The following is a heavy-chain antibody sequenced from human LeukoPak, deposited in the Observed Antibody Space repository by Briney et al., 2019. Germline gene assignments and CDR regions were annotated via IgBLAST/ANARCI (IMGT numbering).Heavy chain of an antibody. CDR1: GYTFTSYD. CDR2: MNPNSGNT. J-gene: IGHJ6*03. Sequence: ASVKVSCKASGYTFTSYDINWVRQATGQGLEWMGWMNPNSGNTGYAQKFQGRVTMTRNTSISTAYMELSSLRSEDTAVYYCARISYSSSWYPYYYYYMDVWGQGTLVTVSS. V-gene: IGHV1-8*01. CDR3: ARISYSSSWYPYYYYYMDV. D-gene: IGHD6-13*01.